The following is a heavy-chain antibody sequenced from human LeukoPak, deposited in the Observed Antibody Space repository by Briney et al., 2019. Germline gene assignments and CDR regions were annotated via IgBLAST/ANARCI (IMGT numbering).Heavy chain of an antibody. CDR3: ARVYCSGGSCYVDY. V-gene: IGHV4-31*03. Sequence: SETLSLTCTVSGGAISSGGYHWSWIRQHPGKGLEWIGHIYYSGTTYYNPSLKRRVTISIDTSKKQFSLKLSSVTAADTAVYYCARVYCSGGSCYVDYWGQGTLVTVSS. CDR2: IYYSGTT. D-gene: IGHD2-15*01. J-gene: IGHJ4*02. CDR1: GGAISSGGYH.